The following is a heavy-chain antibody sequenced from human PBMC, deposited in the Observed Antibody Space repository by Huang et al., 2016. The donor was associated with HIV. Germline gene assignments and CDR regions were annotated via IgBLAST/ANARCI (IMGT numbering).Heavy chain of an antibody. CDR1: GFTFSSYG. CDR2: IWYEGSNK. Sequence: QVQLVESGGGVVQPGRSLRLSCAASGFTFSSYGMHWVRQAPGKGLGWVAVIWYEGSNKYYADSVKGRFTISRDNSKNTLYLQMNSLKTEDTAVYYCALKGDSSGWEYFRHWGQGTLVTVSS. J-gene: IGHJ1*01. V-gene: IGHV3-33*08. D-gene: IGHD6-19*01. CDR3: ALKGDSSGWEYFRH.